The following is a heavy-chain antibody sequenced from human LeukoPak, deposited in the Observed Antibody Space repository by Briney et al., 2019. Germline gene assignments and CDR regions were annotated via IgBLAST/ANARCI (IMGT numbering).Heavy chain of an antibody. CDR2: ISDYNGNT. V-gene: IGHV1-18*01. D-gene: IGHD4-11*01. CDR1: GYTFTNYG. Sequence: GSVKVSCKTSGYTFTNYGISWVRQAPGQGLEWMGWISDYNGNTNYAQKLQGRVTMTTDTSTSTAYMELRSLRSDDTAVYYCARDYSNFDYWGQGTLVTVSS. J-gene: IGHJ4*02. CDR3: ARDYSNFDY.